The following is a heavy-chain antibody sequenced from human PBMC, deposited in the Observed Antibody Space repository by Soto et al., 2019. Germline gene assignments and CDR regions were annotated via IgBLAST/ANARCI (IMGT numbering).Heavy chain of an antibody. J-gene: IGHJ4*02. V-gene: IGHV4-4*07. D-gene: IGHD2-15*01. CDR2: IYISGTT. CDR1: GGSMNAHF. Sequence: QVHLQESGPGLVKPSETLSLTCTVSGGSMNAHFWSWIRQSAGKVLEWIGHIYISGTTMYNPSLKSRVTMSVDPPKNQLSLKLTSVTAADTAVYYCARINGGSPDFWGQGTLVTVSS. CDR3: ARINGGSPDF.